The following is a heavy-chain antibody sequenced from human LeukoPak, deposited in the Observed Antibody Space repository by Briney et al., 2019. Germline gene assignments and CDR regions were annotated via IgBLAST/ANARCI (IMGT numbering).Heavy chain of an antibody. CDR1: GYTFTSYG. CDR2: INPSGGST. V-gene: IGHV1-46*01. D-gene: IGHD6-13*01. Sequence: ASVKVSCKASGYTFTSYGISWVRQAPGQGLEWMGMINPSGGSTSYAQKFQGRVTITRDMSTSTVYMELSSLRSEDTAVYYCARDRPAAAGTEVAFDIWGQGTMVTVSS. CDR3: ARDRPAAAGTEVAFDI. J-gene: IGHJ3*02.